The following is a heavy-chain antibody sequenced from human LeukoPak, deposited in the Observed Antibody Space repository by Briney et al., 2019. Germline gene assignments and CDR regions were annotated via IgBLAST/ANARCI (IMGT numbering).Heavy chain of an antibody. Sequence: GGSLRLSCEASGFTVSSNYMSWVRQAPGKGLEWVSVIYSGGSTYYADSVKGRFTISRDNSKNTLYLQMNSLRAEDTAVYYCARERSSGYYFDYWGQGTLVIVSS. CDR3: ARERSSGYYFDY. CDR2: IYSGGST. J-gene: IGHJ4*02. D-gene: IGHD3-22*01. CDR1: GFTVSSNY. V-gene: IGHV3-53*01.